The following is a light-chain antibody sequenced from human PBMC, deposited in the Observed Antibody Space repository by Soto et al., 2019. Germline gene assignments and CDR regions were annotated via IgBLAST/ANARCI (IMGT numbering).Light chain of an antibody. J-gene: IGLJ1*01. V-gene: IGLV1-40*01. CDR3: QSSDSSLTV. CDR1: SSNIGAGYD. CDR2: GNS. Sequence: QSVLTQPPSVSGAPGQRVTISCTGSSSNIGAGYDVHWYQQLPGTAPKLLIYGNSNRPSGVPDRFSGSKSGTSASLAITGLQAEDEADYYCQSSDSSLTVFGTGTKVTVL.